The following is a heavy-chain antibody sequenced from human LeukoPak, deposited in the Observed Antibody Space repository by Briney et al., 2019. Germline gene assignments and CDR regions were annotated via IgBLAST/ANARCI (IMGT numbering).Heavy chain of an antibody. CDR2: ISYDGSNK. CDR3: AKLHQVEWELPREDYYYYYMDV. CDR1: GFTFSSYG. D-gene: IGHD1-26*01. J-gene: IGHJ6*03. Sequence: GGSLRLSCAASGFTFSSYGMHWVRQAPGKGLEWVAVISYDGSNKYYADSVKGRFTISRDNSKNTLYLQMNSLRAEDTAVYYCAKLHQVEWELPREDYYYYYMDVWGKGTTVTISS. V-gene: IGHV3-30*18.